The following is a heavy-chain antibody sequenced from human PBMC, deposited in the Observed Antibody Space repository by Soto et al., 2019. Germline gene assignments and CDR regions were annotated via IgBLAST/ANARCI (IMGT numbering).Heavy chain of an antibody. CDR1: EFTFSGRS. D-gene: IGHD3-10*01. CDR3: ARGWFGPDV. CDR2: IDKVGTDS. Sequence: EVQLVESGGGLVHPGGSLRLSCAASEFTFSGRSVHCVRQAPGKGLVWFSGIDKVGTDSTYADSVKGRFTSARDNAKNTVYLQMHSLSVEDTAVYYCARGWFGPDVWGKGTTVTVSS. V-gene: IGHV3-74*01. J-gene: IGHJ6*04.